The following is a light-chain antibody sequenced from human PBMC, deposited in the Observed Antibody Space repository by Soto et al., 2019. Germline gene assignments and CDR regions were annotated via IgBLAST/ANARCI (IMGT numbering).Light chain of an antibody. CDR1: SSDVGGYKY. CDR2: EVS. V-gene: IGLV2-14*01. Sequence: QSALTQPASVSGSPGQSITISCTGTSSDVGGYKYVSWYQQHPDKAPKILIYEVSNRPSGVSNRFSGSKSGNTASLTISGLQAEDEADYHCCSYRDTTTVVFGGGTKLTVL. CDR3: CSYRDTTTVV. J-gene: IGLJ2*01.